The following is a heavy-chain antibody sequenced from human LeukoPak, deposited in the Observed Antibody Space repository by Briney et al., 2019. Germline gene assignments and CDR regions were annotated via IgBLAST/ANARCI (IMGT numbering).Heavy chain of an antibody. V-gene: IGHV4-61*05. CDR1: GGSISSNSYY. J-gene: IGHJ4*02. Sequence: SETLSLTCAVSGGSISSNSYYWGWIRQPPGKGLEWIGYIYYSGSTNYNPSLKSRVTISVDTSKNQFSLKLSSVTAADTAVYYCARSYGGAGYFDYWGQGTLVTVSS. CDR2: IYYSGST. D-gene: IGHD4-17*01. CDR3: ARSYGGAGYFDY.